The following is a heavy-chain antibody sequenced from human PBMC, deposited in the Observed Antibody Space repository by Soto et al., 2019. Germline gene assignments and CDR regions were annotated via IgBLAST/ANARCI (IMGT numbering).Heavy chain of an antibody. CDR1: GFTFSSYE. CDR3: ARGYCTNGVCYTENMDYYYGMDV. D-gene: IGHD2-8*01. J-gene: IGHJ6*02. Sequence: GGSLRLSCAASGFTFSSYEMNWVRQAPGKGLEWVSYISSSGSTIYYADSVKGRFTISRDNAKNSLYLQMNSLRAEDTAVYYCARGYCTNGVCYTENMDYYYGMDVWDQGTTVTVSS. V-gene: IGHV3-48*03. CDR2: ISSSGSTI.